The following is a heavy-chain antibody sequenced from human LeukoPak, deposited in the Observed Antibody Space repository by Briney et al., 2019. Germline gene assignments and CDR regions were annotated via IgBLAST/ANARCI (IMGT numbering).Heavy chain of an antibody. CDR1: GFALSTYS. V-gene: IGHV3-48*02. CDR2: ISGDSSII. CDR3: ARKGGDGRGWFGC. D-gene: IGHD6-19*01. J-gene: IGHJ4*02. Sequence: PGGSLRLSCAASGFALSTYSMTWVRQAPGKGLEWVAYISGDSSIINYADSLKGRFTVSRDNARNSLYLQMNSLRDEDTAVYYCARKGGDGRGWFGCWGQGALVTVSS.